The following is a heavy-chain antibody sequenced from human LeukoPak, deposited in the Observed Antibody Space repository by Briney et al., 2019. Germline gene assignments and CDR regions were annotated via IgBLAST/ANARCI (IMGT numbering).Heavy chain of an antibody. J-gene: IGHJ4*02. D-gene: IGHD1-14*01. CDR3: ATSPDIEASGTLYYLDF. CDR1: GFTFSDYY. V-gene: IGHV3-23*01. CDR2: ISGSGGYT. Sequence: GGSLRLSCAASGFTFSDYYMSWVRQAPGKGPEWVSSISGSGGYTYYADSVQGRFTISRDNSKNTLSLQMNSLRAEDAAIYYCATSPDIEASGTLYYLDFWGQGTLVSVSS.